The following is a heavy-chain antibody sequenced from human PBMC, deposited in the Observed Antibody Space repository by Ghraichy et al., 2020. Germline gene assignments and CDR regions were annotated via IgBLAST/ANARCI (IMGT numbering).Heavy chain of an antibody. CDR1: GGSISSGGYY. Sequence: LSLTCTVSGGSISSGGYYWSWIRQHPGKGLEWIGYIYYSGSTYYNPSLKSRVTISVDTSKNQFSLKLSSVTAADTAVYYCARAGYTQYYGMDVWGQGTTVTVSS. CDR3: ARAGYTQYYGMDV. J-gene: IGHJ6*02. CDR2: IYYSGST. V-gene: IGHV4-31*03. D-gene: IGHD5-24*01.